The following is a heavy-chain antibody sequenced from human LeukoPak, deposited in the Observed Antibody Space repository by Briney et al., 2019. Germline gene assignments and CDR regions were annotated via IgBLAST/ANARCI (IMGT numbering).Heavy chain of an antibody. CDR3: AGDTHSSSWYDH. J-gene: IGHJ5*02. CDR2: IYSDGNT. V-gene: IGHV3-53*01. Sequence: GGSLRLSCAVSGFTVSSIYMSWVRQPPGKGLEWVSSIYSDGNTYYADSVKGRFTISRDSSRNTLYLQMNSLRVEDSAVYYCAGDTHSSSWYDHWGQGTLVTVSS. D-gene: IGHD6-13*01. CDR1: GFTVSSIY.